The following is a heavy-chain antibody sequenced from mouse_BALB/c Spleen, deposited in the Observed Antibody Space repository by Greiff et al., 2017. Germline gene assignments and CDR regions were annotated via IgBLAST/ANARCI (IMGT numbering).Heavy chain of an antibody. Sequence: QVTLKESGPGLVQPSQSLSITCTVSGFSLTSYGVHWVRQSPGKGLEWLGVIWSGGSTDYNAAFISRLSISKDNSKSQVFFKMNSLQANDTAIYYCARNYDYDWFAYWGQGTLVTVSA. CDR3: ARNYDYDWFAY. CDR1: GFSLTSYG. J-gene: IGHJ3*01. CDR2: IWSGGST. D-gene: IGHD2-4*01. V-gene: IGHV2-2*02.